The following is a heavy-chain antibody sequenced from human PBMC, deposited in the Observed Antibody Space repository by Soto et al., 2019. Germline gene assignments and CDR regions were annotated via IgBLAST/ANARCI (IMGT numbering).Heavy chain of an antibody. D-gene: IGHD3-22*01. CDR1: GYTFTSYG. V-gene: IGHV1-18*01. CDR2: ISAYNGNT. Sequence: GASVKVSCKASGYTFTSYGISWVRQAPGQGLERMGWISAYNGNTNYAQKIQGRVTMTTDTSTSTAYMELRSLRSDDTAVYYCARAVDYYDSSGYYTHEYFQHWGQGTLVTVSS. J-gene: IGHJ1*01. CDR3: ARAVDYYDSSGYYTHEYFQH.